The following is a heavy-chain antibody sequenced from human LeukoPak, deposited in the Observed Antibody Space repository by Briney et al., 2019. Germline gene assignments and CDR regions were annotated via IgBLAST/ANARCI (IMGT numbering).Heavy chain of an antibody. CDR2: ISSSGSTI. CDR1: GFTFSSSA. Sequence: GGSLRLSCAASGFTFSSSAMNWVRQAPGKGLEWVSYISSSGSTIYYADSVKGRFTISRDNAKNSLYLQMNSLRAEDTAVYYCARRLRRNYFDYWGQGTLVTVSS. D-gene: IGHD4-17*01. J-gene: IGHJ4*02. CDR3: ARRLRRNYFDY. V-gene: IGHV3-48*03.